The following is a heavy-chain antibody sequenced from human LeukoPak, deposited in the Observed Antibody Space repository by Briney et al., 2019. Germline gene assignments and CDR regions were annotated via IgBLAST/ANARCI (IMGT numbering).Heavy chain of an antibody. Sequence: SETLSLTCAVCGGSFSGYYWSWIRQPPGKGLEWIGEINHSGSTNYNPSLKSRVTISVDTSKNQFSLKLSSVTAADTAVYYCARGQGTVTTHWGQGTLVTVSS. CDR3: ARGQGTVTTH. CDR2: INHSGST. J-gene: IGHJ4*02. D-gene: IGHD4-11*01. CDR1: GGSFSGYY. V-gene: IGHV4-34*01.